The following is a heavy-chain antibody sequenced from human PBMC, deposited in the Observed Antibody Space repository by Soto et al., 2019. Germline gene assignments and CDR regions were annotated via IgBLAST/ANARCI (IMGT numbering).Heavy chain of an antibody. D-gene: IGHD2-15*01. CDR1: GYTFTSYA. V-gene: IGHV1-3*01. J-gene: IGHJ6*02. CDR3: AREPEIKDLQYYGMDV. CDR2: INAGNGNT. Sequence: QVQLVQSGAEVKKPGASVKVSCKASGYTFTSYAMHWVRQAPGQRLEWMGWINAGNGNTKYSQKFQGRVTITRDTSESTAYMELSSLRSEDTAVYYCAREPEIKDLQYYGMDVWGQGTTVTVSS.